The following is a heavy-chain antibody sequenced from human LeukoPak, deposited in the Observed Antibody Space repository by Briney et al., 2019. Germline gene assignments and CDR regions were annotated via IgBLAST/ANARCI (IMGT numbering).Heavy chain of an antibody. Sequence: GASVKVSCKASGYTFTSYDINWVRQAPGQGLEWMGWISAYNGNTNYAQKLQGRVTMTTDTSTSTAYMELRSLRSDDTAVYYCARAFQGYCSSTSCDNWFDPWGQGTLVTVSS. V-gene: IGHV1-18*01. CDR2: ISAYNGNT. D-gene: IGHD2-2*01. CDR1: GYTFTSYD. J-gene: IGHJ5*02. CDR3: ARAFQGYCSSTSCDNWFDP.